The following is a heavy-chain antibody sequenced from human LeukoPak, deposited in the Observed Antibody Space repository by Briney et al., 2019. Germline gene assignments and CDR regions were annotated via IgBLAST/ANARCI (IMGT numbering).Heavy chain of an antibody. J-gene: IGHJ4*02. CDR2: MNPNNGNT. D-gene: IGHD6-13*01. CDR3: ARVLYSSSCYYFDY. CDR1: GYTFTSYE. V-gene: IGHV1-8*03. Sequence: PLASVKVSCKASGYTFTSYEINWARQATGQGLERMGWMNPNNGNTGYPHKFQGRVTVTRTPSISQVSREMSSLRSEDTAVYYCARVLYSSSCYYFDYWGQGTLVTVSS.